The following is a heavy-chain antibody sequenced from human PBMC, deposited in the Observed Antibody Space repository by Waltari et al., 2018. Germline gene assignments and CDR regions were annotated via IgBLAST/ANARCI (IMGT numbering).Heavy chain of an antibody. Sequence: QLQLQESGPGLVKPSETLSLTCTVSGGSISRSNYYWGWTRQPPGKGLDWLASIYHSGSTYYNPSLKSRVTISVDTSKNQFSLKLTSVTAADTAVYYCARIYGSGSPIPSVDYWGQGTLVTVSS. CDR1: GGSISRSNYY. D-gene: IGHD3-10*01. CDR2: IYHSGST. J-gene: IGHJ4*02. V-gene: IGHV4-39*01. CDR3: ARIYGSGSPIPSVDY.